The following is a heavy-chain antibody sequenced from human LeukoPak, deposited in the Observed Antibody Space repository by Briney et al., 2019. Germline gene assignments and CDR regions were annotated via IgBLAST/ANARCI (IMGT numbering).Heavy chain of an antibody. CDR3: ARIGSRFLEWLTWSRTYFDY. CDR1: GFTFSSYS. V-gene: IGHV3-21*01. CDR2: ISSSSSYI. J-gene: IGHJ4*02. D-gene: IGHD3-3*01. Sequence: GGSLRLSCAASGFTFSSYSMNWVRQAPGKGLEWVSSISSSSSYIYYADSVKGRFTISRDNAKNSLYLQMNSLRAEDTAVYYCARIGSRFLEWLTWSRTYFDYWGQGTLVTVSS.